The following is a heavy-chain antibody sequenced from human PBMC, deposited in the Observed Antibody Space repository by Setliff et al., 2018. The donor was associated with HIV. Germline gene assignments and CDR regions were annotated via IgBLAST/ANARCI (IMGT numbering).Heavy chain of an antibody. D-gene: IGHD3-10*01. CDR2: IIPIFGST. J-gene: IGHJ2*01. CDR3: ASDDHYSDSGSLYSDWYFDL. V-gene: IGHV1-69*13. CDR1: GGTFSNYA. Sequence: GASVKVSCKASGGTFSNYAISWVRQAPGQGLEWMGGIIPIFGSTKYAQKFQDRVTITADESTYTADMELSSLRSEDTAVYYCASDDHYSDSGSLYSDWYFDLWGRGTLVTVSS.